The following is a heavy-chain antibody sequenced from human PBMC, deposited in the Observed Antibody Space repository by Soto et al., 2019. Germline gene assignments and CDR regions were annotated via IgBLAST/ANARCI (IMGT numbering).Heavy chain of an antibody. Sequence: SETLSLTCTVSGGSISSGGYYWSWIRQHPGKGLEWIGYIYYSGSTYYNPSLKSRVTISVDTSKNQFSLKLSSVTAADTAVYYCARDTGRSNFDWRDAFDIWGQGTMVTVSS. CDR1: GGSISSGGYY. CDR2: IYYSGST. D-gene: IGHD3-9*01. J-gene: IGHJ3*02. V-gene: IGHV4-31*03. CDR3: ARDTGRSNFDWRDAFDI.